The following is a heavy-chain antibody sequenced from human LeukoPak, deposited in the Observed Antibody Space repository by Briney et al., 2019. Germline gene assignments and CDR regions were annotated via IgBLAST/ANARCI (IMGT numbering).Heavy chain of an antibody. CDR1: GFILSNYA. CDR3: ARFDYGDY. J-gene: IGHJ4*02. Sequence: GGSLRLSCAASGFILSNYAMSWVRQAPGKGLEWVSAIGGFGGSTDYADSVKGRFTISRDNSKNTLYLQMNSLRAEDTAVYYCARFDYGDYWGQGTLVTVSS. D-gene: IGHD3-3*01. V-gene: IGHV3-23*01. CDR2: IGGFGGST.